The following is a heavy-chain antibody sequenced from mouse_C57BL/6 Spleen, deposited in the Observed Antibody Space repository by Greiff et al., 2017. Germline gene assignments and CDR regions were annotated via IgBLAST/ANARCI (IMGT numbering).Heavy chain of an antibody. CDR3: AREGGYGNYEFAY. D-gene: IGHD2-1*01. V-gene: IGHV5-16*01. CDR2: INYDGSST. Sequence: EVQRVESEGGLVQPGSSMKLSCTASGFTFSDYYMAWVRQVPEKGLEWVANINYDGSSTYYLDSLKSRFIISRDNAKNILYLQMSSLKSEDTATYYCAREGGYGNYEFAYWGQGTLVTVSA. CDR1: GFTFSDYY. J-gene: IGHJ3*01.